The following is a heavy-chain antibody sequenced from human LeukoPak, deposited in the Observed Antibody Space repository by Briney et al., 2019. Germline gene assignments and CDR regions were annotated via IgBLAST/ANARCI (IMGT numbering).Heavy chain of an antibody. V-gene: IGHV4-34*01. CDR2: INHSGST. CDR3: ALSRAGWFDP. D-gene: IGHD6-13*01. CDR1: GGSFSGYY. J-gene: IGHJ5*02. Sequence: PSETLSLTCAVYGGSFSGYYWSWIRQPPGKGLEWIGEINHSGSTNYNPSLKSRVTISVDTSKNQFSLKLSSVTAADTAVYYCALSRAGWFDPWGQGTLVTVSS.